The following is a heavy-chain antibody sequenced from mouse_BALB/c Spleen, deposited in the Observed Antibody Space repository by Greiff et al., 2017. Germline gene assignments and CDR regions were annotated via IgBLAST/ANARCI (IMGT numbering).Heavy chain of an antibody. J-gene: IGHJ1*01. V-gene: IGHV1-9*01. Sequence: VQLQQSGAELMKPGASVKISCKATGYTFSSYWIEWVKQRPGHGLEWIGEILPGSGSTNYNEKFKGKATFTADTSSNTAYMQLSSLTSEDSAVYYCAKPLWLRRESWYFDVWGAGTTVTVSS. CDR2: ILPGSGST. D-gene: IGHD2-2*01. CDR3: AKPLWLRRESWYFDV. CDR1: GYTFSSYW.